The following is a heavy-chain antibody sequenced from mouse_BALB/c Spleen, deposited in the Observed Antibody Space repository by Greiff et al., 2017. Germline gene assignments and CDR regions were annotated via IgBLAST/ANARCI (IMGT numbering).Heavy chain of an antibody. J-gene: IGHJ3*01. CDR1: GFTFSSYG. CDR3: ARKDSSGSFAY. Sequence: DVMLVESGGGLVQPGGSLKLSCAASGFTFSSYGMSWVRQTPDKRLELVATINSNGGSTYYPDSVKGRFTISRDNAKNTLYLQMSSLKSEDTAMYYCARKDSSGSFAYWGQGTLVTVSA. V-gene: IGHV5-6-3*01. CDR2: INSNGGST. D-gene: IGHD3-2*01.